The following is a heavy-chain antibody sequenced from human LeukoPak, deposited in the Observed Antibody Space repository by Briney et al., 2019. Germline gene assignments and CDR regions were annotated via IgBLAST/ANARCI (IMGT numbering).Heavy chain of an antibody. Sequence: GGSLRLSCAASGFIFDDYGMIWVRQAPGKGLEWVSAINWNGGSTGYADSVKGRFTISRDNAKNSLFLQMNSLKTEDTAFYYCAKGARSSSGYTTDWGQGILVTVSS. CDR2: INWNGGST. CDR1: GFIFDDYG. D-gene: IGHD3-22*01. V-gene: IGHV3-20*04. J-gene: IGHJ4*02. CDR3: AKGARSSSGYTTD.